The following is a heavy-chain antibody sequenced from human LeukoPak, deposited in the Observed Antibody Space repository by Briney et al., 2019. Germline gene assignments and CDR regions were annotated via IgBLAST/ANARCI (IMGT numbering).Heavy chain of an antibody. CDR3: AKILPDTVTADY. CDR1: GFTFSAYA. V-gene: IGHV3-23*05. J-gene: IGHJ4*02. Sequence: GGSLRLSCEASGFTFSAYAMTWVRQAPGKGLEWVSSIGSDNKPHYSESVKGRFAISRDNSKNTLYLQMNSLRAEDTAVYYCAKILPDTVTADYWGQGTLVTVSS. D-gene: IGHD4-11*01. CDR2: IGSDNKP.